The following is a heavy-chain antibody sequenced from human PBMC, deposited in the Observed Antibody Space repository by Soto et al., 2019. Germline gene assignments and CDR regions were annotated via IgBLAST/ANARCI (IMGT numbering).Heavy chain of an antibody. V-gene: IGHV4-34*01. CDR3: ASSGSRGYFDY. CDR1: GESFSGYY. D-gene: IGHD2-15*01. J-gene: IGHJ4*02. CDR2: INHSGST. Sequence: SETLSLTCAVYGESFSGYYWSWIRQPPGKGLEWIGEINHSGSTNYNPSLKSRVTISVDTSKNQFSLKLSSVTAADTAVYYCASSGSRGYFDYWGQGTLVTVSS.